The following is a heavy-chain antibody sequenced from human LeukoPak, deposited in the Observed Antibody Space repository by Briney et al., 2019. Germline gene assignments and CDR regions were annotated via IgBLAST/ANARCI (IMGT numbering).Heavy chain of an antibody. CDR3: AKDLYYDSSGPLDY. CDR2: ISRNGAAT. V-gene: IGHV3-43*01. CDR1: GFSFGDYN. D-gene: IGHD3-22*01. J-gene: IGHJ4*02. Sequence: GGSLRLSCEASGFSFGDYNMHWVRQAPGKGLEWVSLISRNGAATKYADSVRGRFTVSRDNSKSSLYLQMNSLSTEDTALYYCAKDLYYDSSGPLDYWGQGTLVTVSS.